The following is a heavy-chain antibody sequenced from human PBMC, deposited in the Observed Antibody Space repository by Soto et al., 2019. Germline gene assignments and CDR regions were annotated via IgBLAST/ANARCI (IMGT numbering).Heavy chain of an antibody. D-gene: IGHD1-26*01. J-gene: IGHJ4*02. V-gene: IGHV1-18*01. CDR1: GYNITSYG. CDR3: ARDDGGSPGDD. CDR2: ISAYNGNT. Sequence: VQVSCSDSGYNITSYGMSCVRQAPGQGLEWMGWISAYNGNTNYAQRLQGRVTMTTDTSTSTAYMELRSLRTDDTAVYYCARDDGGSPGDDWGQGTLVTVSS.